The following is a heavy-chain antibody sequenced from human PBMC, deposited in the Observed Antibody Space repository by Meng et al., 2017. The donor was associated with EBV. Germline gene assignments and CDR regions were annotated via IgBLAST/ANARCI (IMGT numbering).Heavy chain of an antibody. CDR1: GGSVNNESYY. Sequence: QVQLQESGPGLVKPSETLSLTCTVSGGSVNNESYYWGWIRQPPGKGLEYIGYIYYTGSTNYNSSLKSRVTISLDKSKNQFSLKLTSLTAADTAIYYCARGDYTNYPRWFDPWGQGTLVTSPQ. CDR3: ARGDYTNYPRWFDP. J-gene: IGHJ5*02. D-gene: IGHD4-11*01. CDR2: IYYTGST. V-gene: IGHV4-61*01.